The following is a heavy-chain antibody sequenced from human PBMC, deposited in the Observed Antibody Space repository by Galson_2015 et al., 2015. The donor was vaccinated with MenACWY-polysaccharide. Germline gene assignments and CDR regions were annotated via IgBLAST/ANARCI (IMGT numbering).Heavy chain of an antibody. CDR1: GFSLTSRPVG. V-gene: IGHV2-5*02. Sequence: PALVKPTQTLTLTCTFSGFSLTSRPVGVGWIRQPPGKALECLALIYWDDDKRYSPSLKSRLTITKDTSKDQVVLTMTNMDPVDTATYYCAHRRPVNGGWNSGDFDFWGQGILVTVSS. CDR2: IYWDDDK. D-gene: IGHD1-7*01. CDR3: AHRRPVNGGWNSGDFDF. J-gene: IGHJ4*02.